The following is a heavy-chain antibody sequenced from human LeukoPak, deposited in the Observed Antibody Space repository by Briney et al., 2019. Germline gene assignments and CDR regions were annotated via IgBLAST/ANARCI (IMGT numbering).Heavy chain of an antibody. CDR1: GFTFSSYW. CDR3: AKDWSYGGNSWKYFGS. J-gene: IGHJ4*02. CDR2: INHNGNVN. D-gene: IGHD4-23*01. V-gene: IGHV3-7*03. Sequence: PGGSLRLSCAASGFTFSSYWMNWARQAPGKGLEWVASINHNGNVNYYVDSVKGRFTISRDNAKNSLYLQMNSLRADDTALYYCAKDWSYGGNSWKYFGSRGRGVLVTVSS.